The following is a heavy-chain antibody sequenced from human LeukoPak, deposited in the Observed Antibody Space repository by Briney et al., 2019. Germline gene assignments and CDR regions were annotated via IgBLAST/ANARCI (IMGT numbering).Heavy chain of an antibody. CDR1: GGSISSSSYY. CDR3: ARDPATSGYYLEAFDI. D-gene: IGHD3-22*01. J-gene: IGHJ3*02. CDR2: IYYSGST. Sequence: KPSETLSLTCTVSGGSISSSSYYWGWIRQPPGKGLEWIGSIYYSGSTYYNPSLKSRVTISVDTSKNQFSLKLSSVTAADTAVYYCARDPATSGYYLEAFDIWGQGTMVTVSS. V-gene: IGHV4-39*07.